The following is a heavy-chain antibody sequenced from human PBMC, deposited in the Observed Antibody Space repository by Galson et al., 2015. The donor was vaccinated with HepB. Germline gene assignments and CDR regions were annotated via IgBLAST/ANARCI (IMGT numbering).Heavy chain of an antibody. CDR3: AKAVALYFYYGLDV. Sequence: SLRLSCATSGFSFSRYAMSWVRQAPGMGLEWVSAITGSGGSTYYADSVKGRFTISRDNSKNTLHLQVNRLRAEDTAVYYCAKAVALYFYYGLDVWGQGTTVTVSS. CDR2: ITGSGGST. J-gene: IGHJ6*02. CDR1: GFSFSRYA. V-gene: IGHV3-23*01.